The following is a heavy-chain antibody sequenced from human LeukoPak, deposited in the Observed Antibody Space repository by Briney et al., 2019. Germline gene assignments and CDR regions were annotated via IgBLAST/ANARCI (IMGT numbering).Heavy chain of an antibody. Sequence: GGSLRLSCAASGFTFSSYATNWVRQAPGKGLEWVSAISGSGGSTYYADSVKGRFTISRDNSKNTLYLQMNSLRAEDTAVYYCAKSVGSGSYYNNDCWGQGTLVTVSS. CDR2: ISGSGGST. V-gene: IGHV3-23*01. CDR3: AKSVGSGSYYNNDC. D-gene: IGHD3-10*01. J-gene: IGHJ4*02. CDR1: GFTFSSYA.